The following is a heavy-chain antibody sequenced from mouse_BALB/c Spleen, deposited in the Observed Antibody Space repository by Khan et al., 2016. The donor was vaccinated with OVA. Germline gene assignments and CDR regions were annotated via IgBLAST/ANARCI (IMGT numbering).Heavy chain of an antibody. Sequence: QVQLKQSGPGLVAPSQSLSITCTISGFSLTNYGVHWVRQPPGKGLEWLVVIWSDGSTTYNSALKSRLTISKDNSKSQVFLKNNSLQTDDTTMYFCAGQPYYHYNIMDYWGQGTSVTVSS. CDR1: GFSLTNYG. CDR2: IWSDGST. D-gene: IGHD1-1*01. J-gene: IGHJ4*01. CDR3: AGQPYYHYNIMDY. V-gene: IGHV2-6-1*01.